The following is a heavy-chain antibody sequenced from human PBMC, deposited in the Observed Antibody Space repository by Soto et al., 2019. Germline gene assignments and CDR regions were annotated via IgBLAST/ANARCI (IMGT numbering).Heavy chain of an antibody. V-gene: IGHV1-69*13. CDR3: ASHMAQGYYDSSGHRITLDY. D-gene: IGHD3-22*01. J-gene: IGHJ4*02. Sequence: ASVKVSCKASGGTFSSYAISWVRQAPGQGLEWMGGIIPIFGTANYAQKFQGRVTITADESTSTAYMELSSLRSEDTAVYYCASHMAQGYYDSSGHRITLDYWGQGTLVTVSS. CDR2: IIPIFGTA. CDR1: GGTFSSYA.